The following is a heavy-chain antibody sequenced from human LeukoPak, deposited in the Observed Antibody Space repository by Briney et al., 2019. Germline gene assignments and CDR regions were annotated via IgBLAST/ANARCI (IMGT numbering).Heavy chain of an antibody. D-gene: IGHD6-13*01. CDR1: GGSFSGYY. V-gene: IGHV4-34*01. Sequence: SETLSLTCAVYGGSFSGYYWSWIRQPPGKGLEWIGEINHSGSTNYNPSLKSRVTISVDTSKNQFPLKLSSVTAADTAVYYCARGRQQDYWGQGTLVTVSS. CDR2: INHSGST. J-gene: IGHJ4*02. CDR3: ARGRQQDY.